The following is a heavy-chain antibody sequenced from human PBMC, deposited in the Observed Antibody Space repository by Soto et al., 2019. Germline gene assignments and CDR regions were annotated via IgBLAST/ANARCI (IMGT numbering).Heavy chain of an antibody. CDR3: ARVEAVAGLYNYHGLDV. D-gene: IGHD6-19*01. CDR2: IVPIFGTT. V-gene: IGHV1-69*12. J-gene: IGHJ6*02. CDR1: GGTFSNYA. Sequence: QVQLVQSGAEVKKPGSSVKVSCKVSGGTFSNYAIDWVRLAPGHGLEWMGGIVPIFGTTYYTQKFQGRATIIETDTTTEAYVERSSRRSEGTAIYYCARVEAVAGLYNYHGLDVWGQGTAVTVSS.